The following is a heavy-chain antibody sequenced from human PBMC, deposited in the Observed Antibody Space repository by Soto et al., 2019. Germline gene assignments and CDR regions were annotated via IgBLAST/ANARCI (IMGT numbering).Heavy chain of an antibody. CDR1: GGSISSYY. Sequence: SSETLSLTCTVSGGSISSYYWSWIRQPPGEGLEWIGYIYYSGSTNYNPSLKSRVTISVDTSKNQFSLKLSSVTAADTAVYYCARDRRDGYNSYYYYYGMDVWGQGTTVTVSS. CDR3: ARDRRDGYNSYYYYYGMDV. V-gene: IGHV4-59*01. D-gene: IGHD5-12*01. J-gene: IGHJ6*02. CDR2: IYYSGST.